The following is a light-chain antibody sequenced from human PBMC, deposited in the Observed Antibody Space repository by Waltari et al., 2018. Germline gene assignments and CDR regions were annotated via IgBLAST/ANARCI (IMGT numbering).Light chain of an antibody. J-gene: IGKJ1*01. V-gene: IGKV3-20*01. CDR2: AAS. CDR3: QHYVRLPGT. CDR1: QSVGRT. Sequence: EIVLTQSPGTLSLSPGERATLSCRASQSVGRTLAWYQQKPGQAPRLLIYAASNRATGIPDRFSGSGSGTDFSLTISRLGPEDFAVYYCQHYVRLPGTFGQGTKVAIK.